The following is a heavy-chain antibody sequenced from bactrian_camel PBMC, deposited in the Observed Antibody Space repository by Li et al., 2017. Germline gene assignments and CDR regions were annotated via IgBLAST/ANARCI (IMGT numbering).Heavy chain of an antibody. J-gene: IGHJ6*01. CDR3: ASLLRLRSDPLSQYFDD. CDR1: GFTRSIYD. Sequence: EVQLVESGGGLVQPGGSLRLSCAVSGFTRSIYDMSWVRQAPGKGLEWVSGINSGGGTTYYADSVKGRATISRDNAKNTLFMQMNCLKTEDTAVYYCASLLRLRSDPLSQYFDDWGQGTQVTVS. CDR2: INSGGGTT. D-gene: IGHD3*01. V-gene: IGHV3S40*01.